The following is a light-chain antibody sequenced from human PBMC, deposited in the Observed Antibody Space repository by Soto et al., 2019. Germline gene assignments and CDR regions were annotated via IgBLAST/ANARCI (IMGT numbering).Light chain of an antibody. Sequence: QSVLTQPASVSGSPGQSITISCTGTSSDVGGYNYVSWYQQHPGKAPKLMIYDVSNRPSGVSNRFSGSKSGNTASLTISGLQAEDEADYYCSPYTSSSTIVVFGGGTKLTVL. V-gene: IGLV2-14*01. CDR2: DVS. CDR3: SPYTSSSTIVV. J-gene: IGLJ2*01. CDR1: SSDVGGYNY.